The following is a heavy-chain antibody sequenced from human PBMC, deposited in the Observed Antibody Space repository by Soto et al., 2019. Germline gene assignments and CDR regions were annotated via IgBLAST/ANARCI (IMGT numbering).Heavy chain of an antibody. V-gene: IGHV3-74*01. CDR2: INSDGSST. CDR1: GFTFSSYW. CDR3: VKDTSSGWYMGGCFDY. Sequence: GSLRLSCAASGFTFSSYWMHWVRQAPGKGLVWVSRINSDGSSTSYADSVKGRFTISRDNAKNTLYLQMNSLRAEDTAVYYCVKDTSSGWYMGGCFDYWGQGTLVTVSS. D-gene: IGHD6-19*01. J-gene: IGHJ4*02.